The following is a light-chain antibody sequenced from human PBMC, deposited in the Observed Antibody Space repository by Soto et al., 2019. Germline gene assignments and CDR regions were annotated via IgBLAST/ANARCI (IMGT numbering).Light chain of an antibody. J-gene: IGKJ5*01. CDR1: QGIRND. V-gene: IGKV1-17*01. Sequence: IQMTQSPSSLSASVGDRVTITCRASQGIRNDLGLYQQKPGKAPKLLIYEASTLQSGVPSRFSGSGSGTEFTLTISGLLPEDFAAYHCQQLYTLPFTFGQGTRLEI. CDR2: EAS. CDR3: QQLYTLPFT.